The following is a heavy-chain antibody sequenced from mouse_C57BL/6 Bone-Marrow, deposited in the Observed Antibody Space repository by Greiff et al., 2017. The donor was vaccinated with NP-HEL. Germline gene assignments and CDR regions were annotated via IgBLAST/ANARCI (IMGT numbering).Heavy chain of an antibody. CDR1: GYTFTDYE. V-gene: IGHV1-15*01. J-gene: IGHJ2*01. CDR2: IDPETGGT. Sequence: VQLQESGAELVRPGASVTLSCKASGYTFTDYEMHWVKQTPVHGLEWIGAIDPETGGTAYNQKFKGKAILTADKSSSTAYMELRSLTSEDAAVYYCTRRAGSGDYSGQGTTLTVSS. D-gene: IGHD1-1*01. CDR3: TRRAGSGDY.